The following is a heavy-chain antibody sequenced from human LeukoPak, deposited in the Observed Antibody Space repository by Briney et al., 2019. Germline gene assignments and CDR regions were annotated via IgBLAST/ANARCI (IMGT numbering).Heavy chain of an antibody. V-gene: IGHV4-39*02. CDR1: GGSIAVNHYY. Sequence: SETLSLTCSVSGGSIAVNHYYWGWIRQPPGKGLEWIDSNPSLRSRVTISVDTSKNEFSLKMNSVTAADTAVYYCAREHRSSKYFDYWGQGALMIVSS. D-gene: IGHD6-6*01. CDR3: AREHRSSKYFDY. J-gene: IGHJ4*02.